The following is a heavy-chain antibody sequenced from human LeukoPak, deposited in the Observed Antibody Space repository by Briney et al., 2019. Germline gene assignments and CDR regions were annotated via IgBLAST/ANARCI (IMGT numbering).Heavy chain of an antibody. Sequence: ASVKVSCKASGYTFTDYYIHWVRQAPGQGLEWMGWMNPNSGGTNYAQNFQGRVTMTRDTSISTAYMEVSRLRSDDTAVYYCARVGRMVAATLPYWGQGTLVTVSS. CDR3: ARVGRMVAATLPY. J-gene: IGHJ4*02. CDR1: GYTFTDYY. V-gene: IGHV1-2*02. D-gene: IGHD2-15*01. CDR2: MNPNSGGT.